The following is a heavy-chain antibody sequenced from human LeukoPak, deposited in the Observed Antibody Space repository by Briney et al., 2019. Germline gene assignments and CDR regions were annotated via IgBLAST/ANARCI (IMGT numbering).Heavy chain of an antibody. CDR1: GFTFSSYG. CDR3: ANGFYGSGSYIDY. J-gene: IGHJ4*02. Sequence: GRSLRLSCAASGFTFSSYGMHWVRQAPGKGLERVAVISYDGSNKYYADSVKGRFTISRDNSKNTLYLQMNSLRAEDTAVYYCANGFYGSGSYIDYWGQGTLVTVSS. CDR2: ISYDGSNK. D-gene: IGHD3-10*01. V-gene: IGHV3-30*18.